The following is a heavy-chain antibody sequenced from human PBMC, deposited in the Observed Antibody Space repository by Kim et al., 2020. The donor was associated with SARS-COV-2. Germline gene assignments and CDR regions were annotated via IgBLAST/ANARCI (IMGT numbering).Heavy chain of an antibody. Sequence: GGSLRLSCAASGFSFSDYYMTWIRQAPGKGLEWVSYISSSGSIIYYVDSVKGRFTISRDNAKNSLYLQMNSLRAEDTAVYYCARDRDSLGYYAMDVWGQGTTVTVSS. D-gene: IGHD3-16*01. CDR3: ARDRDSLGYYAMDV. V-gene: IGHV3-11*01. CDR1: GFSFSDYY. J-gene: IGHJ6*02. CDR2: ISSSGSII.